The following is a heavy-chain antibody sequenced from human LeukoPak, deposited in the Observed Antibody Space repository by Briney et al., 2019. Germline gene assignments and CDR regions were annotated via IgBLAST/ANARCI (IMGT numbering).Heavy chain of an antibody. D-gene: IGHD4-17*01. CDR3: ARDGERATVTTLDH. CDR2: ISGSGGST. V-gene: IGHV3-23*01. Sequence: GGSLRLSCAASGFTFSSYAMSWVRQAPGKGLEWVSAISGSGGSTYYADSVKGRFTISRDNSKNTLYLQMNSLRAEDTAVYYCARDGERATVTTLDHWGQGTLVTVSS. CDR1: GFTFSSYA. J-gene: IGHJ4*02.